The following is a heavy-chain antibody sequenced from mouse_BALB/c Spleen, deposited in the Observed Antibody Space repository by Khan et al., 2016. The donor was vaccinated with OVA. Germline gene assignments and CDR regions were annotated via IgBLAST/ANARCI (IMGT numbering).Heavy chain of an antibody. D-gene: IGHD1-1*01. Sequence: EVQLVESGPGLVKPSQSLSLTCTVTGYSITSDYAWDWIRQFPGNKLEWMGYISYGGSTSYNPSLKSRISITRDTSKNQFFLQLNSVTTEDTATYYWARKNYYGYAMDYWGQGTSVTVSS. CDR1: GYSITSDYA. CDR2: ISYGGST. J-gene: IGHJ4*01. CDR3: ARKNYYGYAMDY. V-gene: IGHV3-2*02.